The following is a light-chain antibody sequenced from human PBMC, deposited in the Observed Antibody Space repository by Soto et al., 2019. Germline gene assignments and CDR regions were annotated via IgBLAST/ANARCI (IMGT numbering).Light chain of an antibody. J-gene: IGKJ1*01. V-gene: IGKV3-20*01. Sequence: EIVLTHSPGTLSLSPGERATLSCRASQSIGSSYLAWYQQKPGQAPRLLIYGASYRATGIPDRFSGSGSGTDFTLTISRLEPEDFAVYYCQQYGSSPTFGQGTKVDIK. CDR3: QQYGSSPT. CDR2: GAS. CDR1: QSIGSSY.